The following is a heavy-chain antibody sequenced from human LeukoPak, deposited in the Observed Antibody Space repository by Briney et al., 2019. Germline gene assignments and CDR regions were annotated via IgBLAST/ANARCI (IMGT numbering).Heavy chain of an antibody. CDR2: VSGSGGST. J-gene: IGHJ3*02. Sequence: GGSLRLSCAASGFTFSSYPMSWVRQAPGKGLEWVSAVSGSGGSTYYADSVKGRFTISRDNSKNTLYLQMNSLRAEDTAVYYCAKDRVYSSGATDAFDIWGQGTMVTVSS. CDR3: AKDRVYSSGATDAFDI. V-gene: IGHV3-23*01. CDR1: GFTFSSYP. D-gene: IGHD6-19*01.